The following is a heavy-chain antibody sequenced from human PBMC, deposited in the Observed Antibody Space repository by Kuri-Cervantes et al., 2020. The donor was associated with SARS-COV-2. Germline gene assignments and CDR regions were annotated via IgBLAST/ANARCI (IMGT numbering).Heavy chain of an antibody. D-gene: IGHD3-10*01. J-gene: IGHJ4*02. CDR2: IKQDGSEK. V-gene: IGHV3-7*01. Sequence: GESLKISCGVSGFTFSISWMTWVRQAPGKGLEWVANIKQDGSEKYYVDSVKGRFTISRDNVKNSLYLQMNSLRAEDTAVYYCARDRSFTPDYWGQGTLVTVSS. CDR3: ARDRSFTPDY. CDR1: GFTFSISW.